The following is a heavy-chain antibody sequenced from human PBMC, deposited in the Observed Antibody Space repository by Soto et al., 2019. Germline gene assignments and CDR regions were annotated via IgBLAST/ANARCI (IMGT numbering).Heavy chain of an antibody. D-gene: IGHD1-1*01. CDR1: EFTFSTYW. J-gene: IGHJ4*02. Sequence: PGGSLRLSCAASEFTFSTYWMTWVRQAPGKGLEWVANIEGDGSEKNYVDTVKGRFTVSRDNAKRSLYLQMNILRVEGTAVYYCVRGLYTGSPHFFYWGQGTLVTVSS. CDR3: VRGLYTGSPHFFY. V-gene: IGHV3-7*05. CDR2: IEGDGSEK.